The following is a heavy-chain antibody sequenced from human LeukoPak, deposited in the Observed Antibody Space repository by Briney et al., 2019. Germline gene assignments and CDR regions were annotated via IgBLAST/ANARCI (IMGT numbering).Heavy chain of an antibody. CDR1: GFTFSSYA. CDR2: ISGSGGST. D-gene: IGHD3-3*01. J-gene: IGHJ4*02. V-gene: IGHV3-23*01. Sequence: WGTLRLSCAASGFTFSSYAMSWVRQAPGKGLEWVSAISGSGGSTYYADSVKGRFTISRDNSKNTLYLQMNSLRAEDTAVYYCAKVPIFGVVTYFDYWGQGTLVTVSS. CDR3: AKVPIFGVVTYFDY.